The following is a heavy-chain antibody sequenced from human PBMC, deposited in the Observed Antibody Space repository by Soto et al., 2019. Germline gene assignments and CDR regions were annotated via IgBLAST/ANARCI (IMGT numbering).Heavy chain of an antibody. CDR1: GGSISSSSYY. V-gene: IGHV4-39*01. J-gene: IGHJ5*02. D-gene: IGHD6-13*01. CDR2: IYYSGST. Sequence: SETLSLTCTVSGGSISSSSYYWGWIRQPPGKGLEWIGSIYYSGSTYYNPSLKSRVTISVDTSKNQFSLKLSSLTAADTAVYYCARLTGYSSSRFDPWGQGTLVTVSS. CDR3: ARLTGYSSSRFDP.